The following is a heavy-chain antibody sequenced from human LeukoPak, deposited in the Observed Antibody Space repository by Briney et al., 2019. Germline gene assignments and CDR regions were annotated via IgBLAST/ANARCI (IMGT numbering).Heavy chain of an antibody. J-gene: IGHJ4*02. D-gene: IGHD3-22*01. CDR1: GFTFSSYS. CDR3: AKEVGYYDRSGPAAY. Sequence: PGGSLRLSCAASGFTFSSYSMNWVRQAPGKGLEWVSAISGSGGSTYYADSVKGRFTISRDNSKNTLSLQMKSLRGEDTAVYYCAKEVGYYDRSGPAAYWGQGTLVTVSS. V-gene: IGHV3-23*01. CDR2: ISGSGGST.